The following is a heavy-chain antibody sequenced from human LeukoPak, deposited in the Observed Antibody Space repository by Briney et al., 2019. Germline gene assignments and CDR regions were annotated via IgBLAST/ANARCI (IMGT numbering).Heavy chain of an antibody. CDR2: IWYDGSNK. D-gene: IGHD1-14*01. CDR3: ARDLLGYNPFDY. Sequence: GRSLRLSWGASGFTFSSYGMHWVRQAAGKGLELVAVIWYDGSNKYYADSVKGRFTISRDNSKNTLYLQMNSLRAEDTAVYYCARDLLGYNPFDYWGQGTLVTVSS. CDR1: GFTFSSYG. V-gene: IGHV3-33*01. J-gene: IGHJ4*02.